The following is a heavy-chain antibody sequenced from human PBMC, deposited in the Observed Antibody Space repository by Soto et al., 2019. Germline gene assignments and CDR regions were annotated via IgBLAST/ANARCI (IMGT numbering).Heavy chain of an antibody. CDR1: GGSISSYY. D-gene: IGHD3-22*01. V-gene: IGHV4-59*01. J-gene: IGHJ4*02. CDR3: ARANPGYYYDSSGYSGYYFDY. CDR2: IYYSGTT. Sequence: PSETLSLTCTVSGGSISSYYWSWIRQPPGKGLEWIGYIYYSGTTNYNPSLKRRVTISVDTSKNQFSLKLSSVTAADTAVYYCARANPGYYYDSSGYSGYYFDYWGQGSLVTVSS.